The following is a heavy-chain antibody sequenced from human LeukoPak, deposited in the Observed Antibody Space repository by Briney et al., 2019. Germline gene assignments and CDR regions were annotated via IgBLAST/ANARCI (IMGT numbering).Heavy chain of an antibody. Sequence: GGSLRLSCAASGFYLSTYEMNWVRQAPGKGLEWIADITISGHTKNYADSVKGRFTISRDNARTSLYLQMNSLTVDDTGVYYCARGDPHADLWGQGTLVTVSS. CDR3: ARGDPHADL. CDR1: GFYLSTYE. CDR2: ITISGHTK. J-gene: IGHJ5*02. V-gene: IGHV3-48*03.